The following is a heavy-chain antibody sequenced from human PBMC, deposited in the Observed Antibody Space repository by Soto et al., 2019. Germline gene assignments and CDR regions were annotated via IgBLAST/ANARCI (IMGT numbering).Heavy chain of an antibody. D-gene: IGHD3-10*01. J-gene: IGHJ4*02. Sequence: QITLKESGPTLVRPTQTLTLTCTFSGFSLTTSGVGVGWIRQPPGKALEWLAVIYWDDDKRYSSSLKSRLTITKDTSKNQVVLTMTNMDPVVTATYYCPHHPYYGLGSYSFDYWGQGTLDTVS. CDR3: PHHPYYGLGSYSFDY. CDR1: GFSLTTSGVG. CDR2: IYWDDDK. V-gene: IGHV2-5*02.